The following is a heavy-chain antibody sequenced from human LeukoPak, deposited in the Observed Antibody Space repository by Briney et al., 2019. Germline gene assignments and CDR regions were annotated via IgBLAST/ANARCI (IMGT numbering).Heavy chain of an antibody. Sequence: VASVKVSCKASGYTFTSNGITWVRQAPGQGLEWMGWISAYNGNTNYAQKLRGRVTMTRDTSTNTVYMELRSLTSDDTAVYYCARVIAVTGTNHFDYWGQGTLVTVSS. CDR2: ISAYNGNT. CDR1: GYTFTSNG. V-gene: IGHV1-18*01. J-gene: IGHJ4*02. D-gene: IGHD6-19*01. CDR3: ARVIAVTGTNHFDY.